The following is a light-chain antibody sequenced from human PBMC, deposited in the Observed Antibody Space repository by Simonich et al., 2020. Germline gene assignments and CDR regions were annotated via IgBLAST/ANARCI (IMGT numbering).Light chain of an antibody. CDR2: RNT. Sequence: QSVLTQPPSASGTPGQRVTISCSGSSSNIGSNYVYWYQQLPGTAPKLLIYRNTQRPSGVPDRFSGSKAGTSASLAISGLRSEDEADYYCCSYAGSSTLVFGGGTKLTVL. V-gene: IGLV1-47*01. CDR3: CSYAGSSTLV. CDR1: SSNIGSNY. J-gene: IGLJ3*02.